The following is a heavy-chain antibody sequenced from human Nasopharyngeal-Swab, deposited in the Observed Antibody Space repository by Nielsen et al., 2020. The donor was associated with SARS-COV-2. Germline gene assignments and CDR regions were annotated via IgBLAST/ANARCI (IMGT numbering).Heavy chain of an antibody. J-gene: IGHJ4*02. V-gene: IGHV4-59*08. Sequence: GSLRLSCTVSGGSMSNFHWSWIRLSPGKGLEWIEYVYDSGSTKYNPSLNSRVTISVDTSKTQFSLKVRSVTAADTAVYFCARRLGLRAPFDYWGQGTLVTVSS. D-gene: IGHD5/OR15-5a*01. CDR2: VYDSGST. CDR1: GGSMSNFH. CDR3: ARRLGLRAPFDY.